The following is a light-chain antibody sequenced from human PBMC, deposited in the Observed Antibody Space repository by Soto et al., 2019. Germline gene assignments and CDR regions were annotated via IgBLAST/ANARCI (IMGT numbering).Light chain of an antibody. V-gene: IGLV2-23*02. CDR3: CSYAGRSTFVV. Sequence: QSALTQPASVYGSTGQSITISCTGTSLDVGSYNLVSWYQQHTGKGPQLMIYEASKRPSGVSNRFSGSKSGNTASLTISGLPAEDGADDYCCSYAGRSTFVVLVGGTKLTVL. CDR2: EAS. J-gene: IGLJ2*01. CDR1: SLDVGSYNL.